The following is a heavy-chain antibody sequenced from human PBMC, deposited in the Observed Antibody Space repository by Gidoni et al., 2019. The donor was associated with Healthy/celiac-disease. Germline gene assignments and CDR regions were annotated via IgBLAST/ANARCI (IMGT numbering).Heavy chain of an antibody. CDR2: IYSGGST. D-gene: IGHD3-22*01. CDR3: ARTIVVVITTRDWYFDL. J-gene: IGHJ2*01. V-gene: IGHV3-53*01. Sequence: WVRQAPGKGLEWVSVIYSGGSTYYADSVKGRFAISRDNSKNTLYLQMNSLRAEDTAVYYCARTIVVVITTRDWYFDLWGRGTLVTVSS.